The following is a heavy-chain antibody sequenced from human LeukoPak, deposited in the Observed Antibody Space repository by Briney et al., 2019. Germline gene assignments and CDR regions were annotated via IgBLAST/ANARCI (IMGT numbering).Heavy chain of an antibody. J-gene: IGHJ5*02. D-gene: IGHD6-6*01. Sequence: SVKVSCKASGGNFNNNAFNWVRQAPGQGLEWMGRIISKFGTSNYDPKFQGRVTITADTSTSTAYMELSRLRSDDTAVYYCARNIAARLFWFDPWGQGTLVTVSS. CDR3: ARNIAARLFWFDP. CDR2: IISKFGTS. V-gene: IGHV1-69*06. CDR1: GGNFNNNA.